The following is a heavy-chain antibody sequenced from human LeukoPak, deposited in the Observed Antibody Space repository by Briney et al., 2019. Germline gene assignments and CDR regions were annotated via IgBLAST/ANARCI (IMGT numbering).Heavy chain of an antibody. Sequence: PGGSLRLSCAASGFSFFSYSMNWVRQAPGKGLEWVSYISTSTIYYADSVKGRFTISRDNAKNSLYLQMNSLRAEDTAVYYCAREGIAVEGFDYWGQGTLVTVSS. CDR1: GFSFFSYS. CDR2: ISTSTI. D-gene: IGHD6-19*01. J-gene: IGHJ4*02. V-gene: IGHV3-21*05. CDR3: AREGIAVEGFDY.